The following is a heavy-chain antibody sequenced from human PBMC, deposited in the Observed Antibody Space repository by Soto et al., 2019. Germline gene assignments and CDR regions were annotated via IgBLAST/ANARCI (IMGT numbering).Heavy chain of an antibody. CDR1: GFTVSINY. J-gene: IGHJ4*02. Sequence: RGSLILSCASSGFTVSINYMSWVRQAPGKGLEWVSVIYSGGSTYYADSVKGRFTISRDNSKNTLYLQMNSLRAEDTAVYYCARYCSSTSCYRAFDYWGQGTLVTVSS. CDR2: IYSGGST. V-gene: IGHV3-53*01. D-gene: IGHD2-2*02. CDR3: ARYCSSTSCYRAFDY.